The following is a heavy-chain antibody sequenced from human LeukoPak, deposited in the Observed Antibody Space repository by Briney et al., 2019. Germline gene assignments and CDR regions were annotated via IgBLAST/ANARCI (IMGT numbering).Heavy chain of an antibody. CDR1: GFTFSSYS. J-gene: IGHJ6*03. CDR2: ISSSSSYI. CDR3: ARDRRTWSGTTYYYYYYMDV. D-gene: IGHD3-3*01. Sequence: GGSLRLSCAASGFTFSSYSMNWVRQAPGKGLEWVSSISSSSSYIYYADSVKGRFTISRDNAKNSLYLQMNSLRAEDTAVYYCARDRRTWSGTTYYYYYYMDVWGKGTTVTVSS. V-gene: IGHV3-21*01.